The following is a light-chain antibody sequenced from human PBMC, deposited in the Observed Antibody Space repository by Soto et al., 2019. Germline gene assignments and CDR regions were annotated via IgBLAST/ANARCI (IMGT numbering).Light chain of an antibody. CDR3: QQANSFPLT. J-gene: IGKJ4*01. Sequence: DIQMTQSPSSVSASVGDRVTITCRASQDISSWLAWYQHKPGKAPSLLIYAASSLQSGVPSRFRGSGSGTDFALTIACLESEDFATYYCQQANSFPLTFGGGTKVEIK. CDR2: AAS. CDR1: QDISSW. V-gene: IGKV1D-12*01.